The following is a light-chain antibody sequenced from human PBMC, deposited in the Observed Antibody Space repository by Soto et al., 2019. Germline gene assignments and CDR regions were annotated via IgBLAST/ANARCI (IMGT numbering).Light chain of an antibody. CDR3: QQYGSSPLT. Sequence: EIVLTQSPATLSLSPGERATLSCRASQSISNSLVWYQQKPGQAPRLLIYDAFNRATGIPARFSGSGSGTDFTLTISSLEPEDFAVYYCQQYGSSPLTFGGGTKVDIK. CDR2: DAF. CDR1: QSISNS. J-gene: IGKJ4*01. V-gene: IGKV3-11*01.